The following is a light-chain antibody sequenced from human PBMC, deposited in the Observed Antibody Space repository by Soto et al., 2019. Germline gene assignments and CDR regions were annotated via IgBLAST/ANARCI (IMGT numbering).Light chain of an antibody. CDR1: SSDVGGYNF. CDR3: SSYTTSTTVV. V-gene: IGLV2-14*03. Sequence: QSALTQPASVFGSPGQSITFSCTGTSSDVGGYNFVSWYQQHPGKAPKLMIYEVSSRPSGVSNRFSGSKSGNTASLTISGLPPEDEADYYCSSYTTSTTVVLGTGTKATVL. J-gene: IGLJ1*01. CDR2: EVS.